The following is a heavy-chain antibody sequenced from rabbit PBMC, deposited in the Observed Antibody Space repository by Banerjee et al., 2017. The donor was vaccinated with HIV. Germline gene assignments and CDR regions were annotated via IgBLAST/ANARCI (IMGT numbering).Heavy chain of an antibody. CDR1: GFSFSSSDY. V-gene: IGHV1S40*01. D-gene: IGHD2-1*01. CDR2: IAGSSSGFT. CDR3: ARGSAAMTMVITGFYLGL. J-gene: IGHJ4*01. Sequence: QSLEESGGDLVKPGASLTLTCTASGFSFSSSDYMCWVRQAPGKGLEWIACIAGSSSGFTYSANWAKGRSTFSKTSSTTVTLQMTSLTAADTATYFCARGSAAMTMVITGFYLGLWGPGTLVTVS.